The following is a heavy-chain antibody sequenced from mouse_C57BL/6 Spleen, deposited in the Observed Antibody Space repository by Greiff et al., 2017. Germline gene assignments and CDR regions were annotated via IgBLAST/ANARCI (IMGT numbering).Heavy chain of an antibody. CDR1: GFPFSNSW. J-gene: IGHJ1*03. V-gene: IGHV6-3*01. D-gene: IGHD1-1*01. Sequence: EVQLEESVGGLVQPGGSMKLSCVASGFPFSNSWLNWVRQSPEKGLEWVAQIRLKSDNYAQHYAESVKGRFTISSDDSKSSVYMQMNNLRADDTEIYYFSALFTAELAGGYFDVWGTGTTVTASS. CDR2: IRLKSDNYAQ. CDR3: SALFTAELAGGYFDV.